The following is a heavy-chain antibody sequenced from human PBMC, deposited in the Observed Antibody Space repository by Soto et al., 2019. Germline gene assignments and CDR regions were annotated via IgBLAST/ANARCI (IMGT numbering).Heavy chain of an antibody. CDR3: AGAYSVLGADYMDA. V-gene: IGHV3-30*03. CDR1: GFTFSSYG. J-gene: IGHJ6*03. CDR2: ISYDGSNK. D-gene: IGHD2-8*02. Sequence: GGSLRLSSAASGFTFSSYGMHWVRQAPGKGLEWVAVISYDGSNKYYADSVKGRFTVSRDNSKNTLYLQMNSLRAEDTAVYYCAGAYSVLGADYMDAWGKGTTVTVSS.